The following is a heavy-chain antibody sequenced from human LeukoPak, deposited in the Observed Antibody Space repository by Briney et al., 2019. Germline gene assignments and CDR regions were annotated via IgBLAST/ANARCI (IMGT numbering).Heavy chain of an antibody. CDR1: QYSFTDYA. CDR3: ARGYCSSTSCYAIDY. CDR2: INAGNGNT. V-gene: IGHV1-3*01. Sequence: ASVKVSCKASQYSFTDYAVHWVRQAPGQRLEWMGWINAGNGNTKYSQKFQGRVTITRDTSASTAYMELSSLRSEDTAVYYCARGYCSSTSCYAIDYWGQGTLVTVSS. D-gene: IGHD2-2*01. J-gene: IGHJ4*02.